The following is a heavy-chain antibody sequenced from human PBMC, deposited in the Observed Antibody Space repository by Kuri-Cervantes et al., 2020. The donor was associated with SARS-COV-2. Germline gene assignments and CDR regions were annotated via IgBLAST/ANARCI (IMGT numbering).Heavy chain of an antibody. D-gene: IGHD6-13*01. J-gene: IGHJ6*03. CDR2: IIPIFGTA. Sequence: SVKVSCKASGYTFTSYGISWVRQAPGQGLEWMGGIIPIFGTANYAQKFQGRVTITADESTSTAYTELRSLRSDDTAVYYCARGPAAAGTLYYYYYYMDVWGKGTTVTVSS. CDR1: GYTFTSYG. CDR3: ARGPAAAGTLYYYYYYMDV. V-gene: IGHV1-69*13.